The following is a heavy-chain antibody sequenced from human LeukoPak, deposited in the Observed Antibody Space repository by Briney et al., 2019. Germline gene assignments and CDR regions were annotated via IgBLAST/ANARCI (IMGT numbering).Heavy chain of an antibody. CDR2: INPSGDIT. CDR3: AKSNYGDV. Sequence: GGSLRLSCAASGFTFSNSAMTWVRRAPGKGLEWVSRINPSGDITYYADSVKGRFTISRDNSKSTLCLQMNSLRAEDTAVYYCAKSNYGDVWGQGTLVTVSS. J-gene: IGHJ4*02. CDR1: GFTFSNSA. V-gene: IGHV3-23*01.